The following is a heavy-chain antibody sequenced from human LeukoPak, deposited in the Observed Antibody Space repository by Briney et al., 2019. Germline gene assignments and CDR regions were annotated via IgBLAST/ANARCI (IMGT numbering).Heavy chain of an antibody. Sequence: PRGSLRLACVVSGFTVSRNYMSWVRQAPGEGLGWVSIIYSSANTYYADSVKGRFTISRDNSKNTLYLQMNSLRAEDTAVYYCARTVAGTGNYFDYWGQGTLVTVSS. D-gene: IGHD6-19*01. CDR1: GFTVSRNY. J-gene: IGHJ4*02. CDR3: ARTVAGTGNYFDY. V-gene: IGHV3-53*01. CDR2: IYSSANT.